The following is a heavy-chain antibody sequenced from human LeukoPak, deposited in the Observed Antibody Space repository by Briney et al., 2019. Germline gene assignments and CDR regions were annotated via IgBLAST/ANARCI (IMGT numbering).Heavy chain of an antibody. V-gene: IGHV1-2*02. J-gene: IGHJ5*02. CDR1: GYTFTGYY. D-gene: IGHD1-1*01. Sequence: ASVKVSCKASGYTFTGYYMHWVRQAPGQGLECMGWINPNSGGTNYAQKFQGRVTMTRDTSISTAYMELSRLRSDDTAVYYCARDGGSNWNDEESGWFDPWGQGTLVTVSS. CDR3: ARDGGSNWNDEESGWFDP. CDR2: INPNSGGT.